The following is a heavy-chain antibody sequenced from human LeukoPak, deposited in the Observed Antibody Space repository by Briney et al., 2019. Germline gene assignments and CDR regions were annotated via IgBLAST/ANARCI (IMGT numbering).Heavy chain of an antibody. D-gene: IGHD5-24*01. J-gene: IGHJ3*02. V-gene: IGHV4-59*01. CDR1: GGSISSYY. CDR2: IYYSGST. Sequence: SETLSLTCTVSGGSISSYYWSWIRQPPGKGLEWIGYIYYSGSTNYNPSLKSRVTISVDTSKNQFSLKLSSVTAADTAVYYCARVDGYNNLDALDIWGQGTMVTVSS. CDR3: ARVDGYNNLDALDI.